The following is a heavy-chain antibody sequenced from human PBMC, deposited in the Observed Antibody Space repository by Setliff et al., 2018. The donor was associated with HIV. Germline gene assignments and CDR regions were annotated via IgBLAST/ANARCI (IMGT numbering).Heavy chain of an antibody. CDR3: ASGVRGVVMNSVYYYYYMDV. J-gene: IGHJ6*03. V-gene: IGHV4-4*08. CDR1: GGSISSYY. CDR2: IYTSGST. Sequence: PSETLSLTCTVSGGSISSYYWSWIRQPPGKGLEWIGYIYTSGSTNYNPSLKSRVTISVDTSKNQFSLKLSSVTAADTAVYYCASGVRGVVMNSVYYYYYMDVWG. D-gene: IGHD3-10*01.